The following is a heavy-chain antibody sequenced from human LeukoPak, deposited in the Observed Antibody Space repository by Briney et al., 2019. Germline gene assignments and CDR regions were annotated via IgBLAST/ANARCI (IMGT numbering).Heavy chain of an antibody. J-gene: IGHJ4*02. CDR1: GSSISGYY. CDR3: ARDRGSYRPFDY. Sequence: SETLSLTCTVSGSSISGYYWTWIRQPPGKGLEWIGYIYNGGSTDYNPSLKSRVTISGGTSKNQFSLKLTSVTAADTAMYYCARDRGSYRPFDYWGQGIPVTVSS. CDR2: IYNGGST. V-gene: IGHV4-59*01. D-gene: IGHD1-26*01.